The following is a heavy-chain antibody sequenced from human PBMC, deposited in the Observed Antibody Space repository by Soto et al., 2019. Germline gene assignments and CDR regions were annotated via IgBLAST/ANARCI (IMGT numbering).Heavy chain of an antibody. Sequence: WGSLRLSCAASGFTFSSYSMNWVRQAPGKGLEWVSYISSSSSTIYYADSVKGRFTISRDNAKNSLYLQMNSLRAEDTAVYYCANSYSGSFLFDYWGQGTLVTVSX. CDR1: GFTFSSYS. CDR3: ANSYSGSFLFDY. J-gene: IGHJ4*02. D-gene: IGHD1-26*01. CDR2: ISSSSSTI. V-gene: IGHV3-48*01.